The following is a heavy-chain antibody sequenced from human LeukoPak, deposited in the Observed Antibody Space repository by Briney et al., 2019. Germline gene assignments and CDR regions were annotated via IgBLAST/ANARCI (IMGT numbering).Heavy chain of an antibody. CDR2: TVGSRPDT. CDR1: GFTFTNYA. V-gene: IGHV3-23*01. D-gene: IGHD6-19*01. J-gene: IGHJ4*02. Sequence: GGSLRLSCAASGFTFTNYAMGWVRQTPGKGLEWVSATVGSRPDTYHADSVKGRFTISRDNSKNTLYLQMNSLRAEDTAVYYCAKKEGSGWLFDYWGQGTLVTISS. CDR3: AKKEGSGWLFDY.